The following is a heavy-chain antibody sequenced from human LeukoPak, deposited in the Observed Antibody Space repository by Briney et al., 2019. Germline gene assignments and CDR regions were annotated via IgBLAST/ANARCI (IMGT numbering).Heavy chain of an antibody. CDR1: GFTFSTYR. CDR3: ARSGSSGYESDH. D-gene: IGHD5-12*01. Sequence: GGSLRLPCAVSGFTFSTYRMNWVRQAPGVGLGWVSYIIGSIIITYYADSVRGGCTISRENAKKSLFLQIDSLRDEDTAVYYCARSGSSGYESDHWGQATRVTVSS. CDR2: IIGSIIIT. J-gene: IGHJ4*02. V-gene: IGHV3-48*02.